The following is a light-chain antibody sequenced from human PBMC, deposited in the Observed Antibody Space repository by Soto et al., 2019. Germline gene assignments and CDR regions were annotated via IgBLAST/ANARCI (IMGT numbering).Light chain of an antibody. J-gene: IGKJ2*01. CDR1: QSVSSY. Sequence: EIVLTQSPATLSLSPGERATLSCRASQSVSSYLAWYQQKPVQAHRLLIYDASNRATGIPARFSGSGSGTDFTLTISSLEPEDFAVYYCQQRTNWLFTFGQGTKLEIK. CDR3: QQRTNWLFT. CDR2: DAS. V-gene: IGKV3-11*01.